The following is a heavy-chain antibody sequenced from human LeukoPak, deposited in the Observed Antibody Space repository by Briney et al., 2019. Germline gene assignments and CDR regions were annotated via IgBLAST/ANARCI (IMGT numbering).Heavy chain of an antibody. Sequence: SETLSLTCTVSGGSISSYYWSWIRQPPGKGLEWIGYIYYSGSTNYNPSLKSRVTISVDTSKNQFSLKLSSVTAADAAVYYCARMGITMVRGVIGYWGQGTLVTVSS. V-gene: IGHV4-59*12. D-gene: IGHD3-10*01. CDR2: IYYSGST. CDR3: ARMGITMVRGVIGY. CDR1: GGSISSYY. J-gene: IGHJ4*02.